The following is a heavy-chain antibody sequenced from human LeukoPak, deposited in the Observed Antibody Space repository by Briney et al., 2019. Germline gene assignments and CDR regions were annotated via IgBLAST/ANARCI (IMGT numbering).Heavy chain of an antibody. J-gene: IGHJ4*02. V-gene: IGHV1-2*02. Sequence: ASVKVSCKASGYTFTGYYMHWVRQAPGQGLEWTGWINPNSGGTNYAQKFQGRVTMTRDTSISTAYMELSRLRSDDTAVYYCARENTIFGVVISYYFDYWGQGTLVTVSS. CDR2: INPNSGGT. CDR1: GYTFTGYY. D-gene: IGHD3-3*01. CDR3: ARENTIFGVVISYYFDY.